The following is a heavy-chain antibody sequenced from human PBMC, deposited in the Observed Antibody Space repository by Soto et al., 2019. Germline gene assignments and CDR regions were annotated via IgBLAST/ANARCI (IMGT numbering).Heavy chain of an antibody. D-gene: IGHD6-19*01. CDR1: GGSISSYC. CDR2: IYYSGST. Sequence: SETLSLTCTVSGGSISSYCWSWIRQPPGKGLEWIGYIYYSGSTNYNPSLKSRATISVDTSKNQFSLKLSSVAAADTAVYYCARAPVAGYYFDYWGQGTLVTVSS. J-gene: IGHJ4*02. CDR3: ARAPVAGYYFDY. V-gene: IGHV4-59*01.